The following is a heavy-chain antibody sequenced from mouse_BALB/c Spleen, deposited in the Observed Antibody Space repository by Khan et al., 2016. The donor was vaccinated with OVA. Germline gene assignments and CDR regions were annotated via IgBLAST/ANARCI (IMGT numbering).Heavy chain of an antibody. Sequence: QVQLKQSGAELVRPGASVKLSCKPSGYIFTSYWIHWVKQRSGQGLEWIARIYPGTDNTDSNEKLKDKATLTADKSSSTAYMQLSSLKSEDSAVYCCAREEALYYFDYWGQGTTLTVSS. J-gene: IGHJ2*01. V-gene: IGHV1-76*01. CDR3: AREEALYYFDY. CDR1: GYIFTSYW. D-gene: IGHD3-2*02. CDR2: IYPGTDNT.